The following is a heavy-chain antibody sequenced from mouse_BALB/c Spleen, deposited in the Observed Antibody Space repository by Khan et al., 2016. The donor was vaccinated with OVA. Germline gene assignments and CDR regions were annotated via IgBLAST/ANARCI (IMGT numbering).Heavy chain of an antibody. CDR3: TTGWGYAMDY. J-gene: IGHJ4*01. Sequence: VQLQQSGADLVRSGASVKLSCIASGFNIRHYYLHWVKQRPEQGLVWIGWIDPDNGDTEYDPKFQGKATMTADTSSNTAYLQLSSLTSEDTAVYYCTTGWGYAMDYWGQGTSVTVSS. CDR1: GFNIRHYY. CDR2: IDPDNGDT. D-gene: IGHD4-1*01. V-gene: IGHV14-4*02.